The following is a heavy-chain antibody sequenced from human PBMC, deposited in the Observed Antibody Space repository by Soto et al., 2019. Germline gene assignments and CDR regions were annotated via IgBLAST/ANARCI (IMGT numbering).Heavy chain of an antibody. J-gene: IGHJ4*02. CDR2: IDPSDSYT. D-gene: IGHD6-13*01. CDR1: GYSFTSYW. Sequence: ELQLVQAGAEVKKPGESLRISCKGSGYSFTSYWITWVRQMPGKGLDWMGRIDPSDSYTNYSRSFQDHVTLAVDKSISTAYLQWSSLKASDTAIYYCASLGWDSTVNDWGQGTLVTVSS. V-gene: IGHV5-10-1*01. CDR3: ASLGWDSTVND.